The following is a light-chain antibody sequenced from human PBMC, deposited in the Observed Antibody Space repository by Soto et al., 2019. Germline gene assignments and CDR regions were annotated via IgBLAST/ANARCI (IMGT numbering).Light chain of an antibody. CDR3: QQRSNWRPRYT. J-gene: IGKJ2*01. V-gene: IGKV3-11*01. CDR1: QSVSSY. CDR2: DAS. Sequence: EIVLTQSPATLSLSPGERATLSCRASQSVSSYLAWYQQKPGQAPRLLIYDASNRATGIPARFSGSGSGTDFTLTISSRKLDDFAVDYCQQRSNWRPRYTFGQGTKLEIK.